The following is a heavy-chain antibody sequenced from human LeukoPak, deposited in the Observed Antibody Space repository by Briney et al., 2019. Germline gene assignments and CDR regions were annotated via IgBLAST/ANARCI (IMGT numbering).Heavy chain of an antibody. CDR3: ARALFNYYYYMDV. CDR1: GGSISSYY. J-gene: IGHJ6*03. D-gene: IGHD2-21*01. CDR2: IYYSGST. V-gene: IGHV4-59*01. Sequence: PSETLSLTCTVSGGSISSYYWSWIRQPPGKGLEWIGYIYYSGSTNYNPSLKSRVTISVDTSKNQFSLKLSSVTAADTAVYYCARALFNYYYYMDVWGKGTTVTVSS.